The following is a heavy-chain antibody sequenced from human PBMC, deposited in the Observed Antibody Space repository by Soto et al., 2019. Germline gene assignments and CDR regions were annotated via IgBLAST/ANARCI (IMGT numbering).Heavy chain of an antibody. V-gene: IGHV3-74*01. CDR2: IDKVGTDS. CDR3: ARGWLGPEA. CDR1: EFTFSGRS. Sequence: EVQLVESGGGLVQPGGSLRLSCAASEFTFSGRSVHWVRQAPGKGLVWVSGIDKVGTDSTYADSVKGRFTSYRDNAKNTVYLQMTCLRVEDTAVYYCARGWLGPEAWGQGTTVSVSS. J-gene: IGHJ6*02. D-gene: IGHD5-12*01.